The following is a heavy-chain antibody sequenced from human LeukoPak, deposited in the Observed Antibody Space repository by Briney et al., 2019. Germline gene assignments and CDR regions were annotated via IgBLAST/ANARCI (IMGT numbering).Heavy chain of an antibody. J-gene: IGHJ4*02. D-gene: IGHD1-7*01. Sequence: ASVEVSCKASGYTFTSYYIHWVRQAPGQGLEWMGLINPSGEITTYAQKFQGRVTMTRDMSTSTVYMELSSLRSEDTAVYYCARDLGSGQIGTTPGGLDYWGQGTLVTVSS. CDR3: ARDLGSGQIGTTPGGLDY. CDR1: GYTFTSYY. V-gene: IGHV1-46*01. CDR2: INPSGEIT.